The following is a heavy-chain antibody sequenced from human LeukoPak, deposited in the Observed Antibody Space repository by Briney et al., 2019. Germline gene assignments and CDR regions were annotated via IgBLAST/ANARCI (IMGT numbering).Heavy chain of an antibody. CDR1: GFTFSSYS. CDR2: ISSSSSYI. Sequence: GGSLRLSCAASGFTFSSYSMNWVRRAPGKGLEWVSSISSSSSYIYYADSVKGRFTISRDNAKNSLYLQMNSLRAEDTAVYYCAREFYYGSGSYGFDYWGQGTLVTVSS. V-gene: IGHV3-21*01. D-gene: IGHD3-10*01. J-gene: IGHJ4*02. CDR3: AREFYYGSGSYGFDY.